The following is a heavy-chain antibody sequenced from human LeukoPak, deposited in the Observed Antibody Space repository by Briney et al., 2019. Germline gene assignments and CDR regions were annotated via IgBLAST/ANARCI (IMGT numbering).Heavy chain of an antibody. CDR2: IIPILGIA. CDR1: GGTFSSYT. D-gene: IGHD6-13*01. Sequence: ASVKVSCKASGGTFSSYTISWVRQAPGQGLEWMGRIIPILGIANYAQKFQGRVTITADKSTSTAYMELSSLKASDTAMYYCARRGSSRADYWGQGTLVTVSS. J-gene: IGHJ4*02. V-gene: IGHV1-69*02. CDR3: ARRGSSRADY.